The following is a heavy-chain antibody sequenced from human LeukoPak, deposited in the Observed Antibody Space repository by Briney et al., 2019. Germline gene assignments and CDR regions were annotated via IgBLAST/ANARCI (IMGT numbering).Heavy chain of an antibody. CDR3: ARHWRLFDF. J-gene: IGHJ4*02. CDR1: GYTFTNYA. CDR2: ININIGNS. D-gene: IGHD1-1*01. V-gene: IGHV7-4-1*02. Sequence: ASVKVSCKASGYTFTNYAISWVRQAPGQGLEWVGWININIGNSTYAQGFTGRFVFSLDTSVSTAYLQISSLKAEDTAVYYCARHWRLFDFWGQGTLVTVSS.